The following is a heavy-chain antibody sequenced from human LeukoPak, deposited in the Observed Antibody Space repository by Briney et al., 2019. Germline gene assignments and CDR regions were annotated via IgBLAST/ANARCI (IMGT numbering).Heavy chain of an antibody. CDR2: IKQDRSEK. CDR1: GFTFTNYR. V-gene: IGHV3-7*01. J-gene: IGHJ3*02. D-gene: IGHD2-15*01. CDR3: AKVGVGAFDI. Sequence: PGGSLRLSCAASGFTFTNYRMSWVRQAPGKGLELVANIKQDRSEKYYADSVKGRFTISRDNSKNTLYLQMNSLRAEDTAVYYCAKVGVGAFDIWGQGTMVTVSS.